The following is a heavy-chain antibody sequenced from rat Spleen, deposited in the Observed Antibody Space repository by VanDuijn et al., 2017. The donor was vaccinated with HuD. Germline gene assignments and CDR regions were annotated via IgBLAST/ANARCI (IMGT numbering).Heavy chain of an antibody. D-gene: IGHD1-9*01. J-gene: IGHJ3*01. CDR1: GFTFSNYW. CDR2: ITNTGRST. V-gene: IGHV5-31*01. CDR3: TRGVYYGYNAFVY. Sequence: EVQLVETGGGLVQPGRSLKLSCVASGFTFSNYWMTWIRQAPGKGLEWVASITNTGRSTYYPDSVRGRFAISRDTAENTLYLQMSSLRSEDTATYYCTRGVYYGYNAFVYWGQGTLVTVSS.